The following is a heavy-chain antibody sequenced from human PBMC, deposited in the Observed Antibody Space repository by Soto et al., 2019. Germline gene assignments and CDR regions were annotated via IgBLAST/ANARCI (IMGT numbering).Heavy chain of an antibody. Sequence: GESLKISCQASGYSFTSYWVVWVRQMPGKGLEWMGSIDPSDSYSNYSTSLQGHVTMSADMSINTAYLHSSSLKASDTAIYYCARLVQAPPFYNKSWSKSFHPWGPGTLVTVSS. D-gene: IGHD3-10*01. J-gene: IGHJ5*02. CDR3: ARLVQAPPFYNKSWSKSFHP. CDR2: IDPSDSYS. CDR1: GYSFTSYW. V-gene: IGHV5-10-1*01.